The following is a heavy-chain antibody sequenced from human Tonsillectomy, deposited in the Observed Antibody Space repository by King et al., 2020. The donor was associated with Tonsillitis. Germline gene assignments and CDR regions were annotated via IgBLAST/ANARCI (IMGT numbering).Heavy chain of an antibody. J-gene: IGHJ4*02. Sequence: VQLQQWGAGLLKPSETLSLTCAVYGGSFSGYYWSWIRQPPGKGLEWIGEINHRGSTNYNAALKSRVPISVATYKNQFSLKLSSVTAAATAVYYCARVRIVVPAAMLFDYWGQGTLVTVSS. CDR2: INHRGST. CDR3: ARVRIVVPAAMLFDY. D-gene: IGHD2-2*01. CDR1: GGSFSGYY. V-gene: IGHV4-34*01.